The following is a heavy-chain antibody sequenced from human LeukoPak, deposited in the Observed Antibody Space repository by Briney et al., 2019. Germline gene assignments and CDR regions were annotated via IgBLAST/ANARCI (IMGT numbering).Heavy chain of an antibody. CDR2: ISRSSSHI. J-gene: IGHJ6*02. D-gene: IGHD5-12*01. CDR1: GFTFSTYD. V-gene: IGHV3-21*01. CDR3: ARDRAALARMGGMDV. Sequence: PEGSLRLSCAASGFTFSTYDMNWVRQAPGKGLEWVSYISRSSSHIYYADSMKGRLTISRDNAKSSLYLQMDSLRDEDTAIYYCARDRAALARMGGMDVWGQGTTVTVFS.